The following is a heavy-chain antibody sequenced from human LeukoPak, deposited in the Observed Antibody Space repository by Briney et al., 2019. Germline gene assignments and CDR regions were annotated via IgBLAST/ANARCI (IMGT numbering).Heavy chain of an antibody. CDR1: GYTFTSYY. Sequence: ASVKVSCKASGYTFTSYYMHWVRQAPGQGLEWMGIINPSGGSTSYAQKFQGRVTMTRDMSTSTVYMELSSLRSEDTAVYYCARVGGVGAPELDYYYYMDVWGKGTTVTVSS. D-gene: IGHD1-26*01. V-gene: IGHV1-46*01. CDR3: ARVGGVGAPELDYYYYMDV. CDR2: INPSGGST. J-gene: IGHJ6*03.